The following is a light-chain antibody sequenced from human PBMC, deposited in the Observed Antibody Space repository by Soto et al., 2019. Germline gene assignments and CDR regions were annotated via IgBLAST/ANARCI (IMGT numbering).Light chain of an antibody. J-gene: IGKJ1*01. Sequence: DIQMTQSPSTLSASLGERVTLTFRASQSIGRLLAWYQHQPGKAPKLLIYDASTLESGVPSRFSGTGSGTEFTFSITSLQPEDFGTYYCQQCYMGWTFGQGTKVDI. V-gene: IGKV1-5*01. CDR1: QSIGRL. CDR2: DAS. CDR3: QQCYMGWT.